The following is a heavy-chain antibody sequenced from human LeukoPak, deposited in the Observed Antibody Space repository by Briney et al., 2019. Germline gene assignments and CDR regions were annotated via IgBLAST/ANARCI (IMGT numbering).Heavy chain of an antibody. V-gene: IGHV1-8*01. CDR3: ARGRGSSSWYDY. CDR1: GYTFTSYD. CDR2: MNPNSGNT. D-gene: IGHD6-13*01. Sequence: AAVKVSCKASGYTFTSYDINWVRQATGQGLEWMGWMNPNSGNTGYAQKFQGRVTMTRNTSISTAYMELSSLRSEDTAVYYCARGRGSSSWYDYWGQGTLVTVSS. J-gene: IGHJ4*02.